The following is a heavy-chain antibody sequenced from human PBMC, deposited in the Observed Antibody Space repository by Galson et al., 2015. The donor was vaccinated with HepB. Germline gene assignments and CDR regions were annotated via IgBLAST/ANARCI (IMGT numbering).Heavy chain of an antibody. CDR3: ARVFSPDYGGNYLDY. D-gene: IGHD4-23*01. CDR1: GYTFISYG. V-gene: IGHV1-18*01. Sequence: SVKVSCKASGYTFISYGISWVRRAPGQGLVWMGWISGYNGYTSYAQKLQDKVTMTTDTPTSTAYMELRSLRSDDTAVYYCARVFSPDYGGNYLDYWGQGTLVTVSS. CDR2: ISGYNGYT. J-gene: IGHJ4*02.